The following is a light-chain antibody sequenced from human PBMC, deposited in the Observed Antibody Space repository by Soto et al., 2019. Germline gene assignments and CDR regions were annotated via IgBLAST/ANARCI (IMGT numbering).Light chain of an antibody. CDR1: QSISSW. J-gene: IGKJ1*01. V-gene: IGKV1-5*03. Sequence: DIQMTQSPSTLSASVGDRVTITCRASQSISSWLAWYQQKPGKAPKLLIYKASSLESGVPSRFSGSGSGTEFTLTISSLQPDDFATYNCQQYNSYSGFRQGTKV. CDR3: QQYNSYSG. CDR2: KAS.